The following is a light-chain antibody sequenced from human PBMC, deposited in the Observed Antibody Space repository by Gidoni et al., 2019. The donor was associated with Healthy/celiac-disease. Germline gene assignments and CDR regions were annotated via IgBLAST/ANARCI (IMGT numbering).Light chain of an antibody. CDR3: ESYDSSLSARV. Sequence: QPVLPQPPSVVRAPDQRRPISCTGSSSNIGAGYDVHWYQQIPGTAPKLLIYGNSNRPSGVPDRFAGSKSGTSASLAITGLQAEDEADYCCESYDSSLSARVFGGGTKLPVL. CDR2: GNS. CDR1: SSNIGAGYD. V-gene: IGLV1-40*01. J-gene: IGLJ3*02.